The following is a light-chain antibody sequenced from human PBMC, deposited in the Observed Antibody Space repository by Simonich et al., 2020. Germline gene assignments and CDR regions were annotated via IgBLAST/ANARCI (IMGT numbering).Light chain of an antibody. V-gene: IGKV4-1*01. J-gene: IGKJ1*01. CDR3: QQYYSTPPWT. Sequence: DIVMTQSPASLAVSLGERAPINCKSSQSVLYSSHNKNYLAWYQQKPGQPPKLLIYWASTRESGVPDRFSGSGSGTDFNLTISSLQAEDVAVYYCQQYYSTPPWTFGQGTKVEIK. CDR1: QSVLYSSHNKNY. CDR2: WAS.